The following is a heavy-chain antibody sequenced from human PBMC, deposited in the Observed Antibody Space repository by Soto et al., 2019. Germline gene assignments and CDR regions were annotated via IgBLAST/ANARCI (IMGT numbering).Heavy chain of an antibody. J-gene: IGHJ4*02. D-gene: IGHD3-22*01. CDR2: ISAYNGNT. Sequence: ASVKVSCKASGYTFTSYGISWVRQAPGQGLEWMGWISAYNGNTNYAQKLQGRVTMTTDTSTSTAYMELRSLRSDDTAVYYCARDTYYYDSSGFPDYWGQGTQVTVSS. CDR3: ARDTYYYDSSGFPDY. CDR1: GYTFTSYG. V-gene: IGHV1-18*01.